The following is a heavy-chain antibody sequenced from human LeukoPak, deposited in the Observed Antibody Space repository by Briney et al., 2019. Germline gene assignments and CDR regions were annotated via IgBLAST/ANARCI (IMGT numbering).Heavy chain of an antibody. CDR1: GGSISSGSYY. CDR2: IYTSGST. Sequence: SETLSLTCTVSGGSISSGSYYWSWIRQPAGKGLEWLGRIYTSGSTNYNPSLNSRVTISVDTSKNQFSLKLSSVTAADTAVYYCARTYCSSTSCYIGWFDPWGQGTLVTVSS. CDR3: ARTYCSSTSCYIGWFDP. D-gene: IGHD2-2*02. V-gene: IGHV4-61*02. J-gene: IGHJ5*02.